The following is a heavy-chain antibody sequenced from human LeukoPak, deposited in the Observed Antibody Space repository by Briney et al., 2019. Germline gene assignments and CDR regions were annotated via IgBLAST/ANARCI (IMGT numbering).Heavy chain of an antibody. CDR1: GGSISSYY. V-gene: IGHV4-4*07. CDR3: ARAGYSSSWPTYFDY. Sequence: PSETLSLTCTVSGGSISSYYWSWIRQPAGKGLEWIGRIYTGGSTNYNPSLKSRVTMSVDTSKNQFSLKLSSVTAADTAVHYCARAGYSSSWPTYFDYWGQGTLVTVSS. D-gene: IGHD6-13*01. CDR2: IYTGGST. J-gene: IGHJ4*02.